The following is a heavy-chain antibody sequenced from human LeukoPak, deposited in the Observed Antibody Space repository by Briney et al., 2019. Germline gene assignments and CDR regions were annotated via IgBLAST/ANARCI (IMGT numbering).Heavy chain of an antibody. V-gene: IGHV3-7*01. CDR1: LFTYSSYW. CDR3: ARVKDSYYYGSGSHAPDY. J-gene: IGHJ4*02. CDR2: IKQEGSEK. Sequence: GGTLRLSRASSLFTYSSYWMSGVRQPPAKGREGVANIKQEGSEKYYVDSLKGRLNISRDNAKNSLYLQMNSLRAEDTAVDYCARVKDSYYYGSGSHAPDYWGQGTLITVSA. D-gene: IGHD3-10*01.